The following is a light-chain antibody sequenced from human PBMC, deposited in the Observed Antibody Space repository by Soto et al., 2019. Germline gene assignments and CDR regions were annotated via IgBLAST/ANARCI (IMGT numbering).Light chain of an antibody. Sequence: QSALTQPASVSGSPGQSITISCTGTSSDVGGYNYVSWYQQHPGKAPKLMIYEVSNRPSGVSNRFSGSKSGNTASLTISGLQAEDEADYYCNSYTSSSYVFGTGTKVTVL. CDR1: SSDVGGYNY. CDR3: NSYTSSSYV. V-gene: IGLV2-14*01. J-gene: IGLJ1*01. CDR2: EVS.